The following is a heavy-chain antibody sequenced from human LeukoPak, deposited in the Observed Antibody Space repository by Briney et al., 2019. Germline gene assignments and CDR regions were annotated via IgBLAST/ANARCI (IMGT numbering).Heavy chain of an antibody. V-gene: IGHV3-21*01. CDR1: GFTFSDYS. CDR3: ARDGVTARLFDY. D-gene: IGHD6-6*01. CDR2: ISSASSSI. J-gene: IGHJ4*02. Sequence: GGSLRPSCAASGFTFSDYSMNWVRQAPGKGLEWVSSISSASSSIYYADSVKGRFTISRDNAKKSLDLQMNSLRAEDTAVYYCARDGVTARLFDYWSQGTLVTVSS.